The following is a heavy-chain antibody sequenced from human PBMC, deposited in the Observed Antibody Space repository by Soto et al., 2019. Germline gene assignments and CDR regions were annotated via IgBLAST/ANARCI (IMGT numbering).Heavy chain of an antibody. Sequence: QVQLVQSGAEVKKPGASVKVSCKASGYTFTSYGISWVRQAPGQGLEWMGWISAYNGNTNYAQKLQGRDTMTTDTSTSTATGELRSPRSDVTAVYYCARDGPTYYYDPGKPFDLWGQGTLVTVSS. CDR1: GYTFTSYG. CDR2: ISAYNGNT. D-gene: IGHD3-22*01. V-gene: IGHV1-18*01. CDR3: ARDGPTYYYDPGKPFDL. J-gene: IGHJ5*02.